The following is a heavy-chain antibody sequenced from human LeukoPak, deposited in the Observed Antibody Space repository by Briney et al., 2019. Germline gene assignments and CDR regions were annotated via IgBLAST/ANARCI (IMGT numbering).Heavy chain of an antibody. CDR1: GGSISSYY. Sequence: SETLSLTCTVSGGSISSYYWSWIRQPPGKGLEWTGYIYYSGSTNYNPSLKSRVTISVDTSKNQFSLKLSSVTAADTAVYYCTRQGGGFWYFDLWGRGTLVTVSS. V-gene: IGHV4-59*08. D-gene: IGHD6-25*01. CDR2: IYYSGST. J-gene: IGHJ2*01. CDR3: TRQGGGFWYFDL.